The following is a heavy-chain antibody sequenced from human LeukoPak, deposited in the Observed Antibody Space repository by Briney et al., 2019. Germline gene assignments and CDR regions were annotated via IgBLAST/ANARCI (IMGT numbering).Heavy chain of an antibody. Sequence: SVKVSCKASGGTFSSYAISWVRQAPGQGLEWMGGIIPIFGTANYAQKFQGRVTITADESTSTAYMELSSLRSDDTAVYYCARLLLYVDTAMVYFDYWGQGTLVTVSS. V-gene: IGHV1-69*13. D-gene: IGHD5-18*01. CDR1: GGTFSSYA. CDR2: IIPIFGTA. J-gene: IGHJ4*02. CDR3: ARLLLYVDTAMVYFDY.